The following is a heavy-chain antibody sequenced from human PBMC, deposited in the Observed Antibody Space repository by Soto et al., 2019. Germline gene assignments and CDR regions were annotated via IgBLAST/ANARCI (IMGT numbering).Heavy chain of an antibody. Sequence: EVQLEESGGGLVQPGGSLRLSCAASGFTLSMYWMTLVRQSPGRGLEWVANIKQDGSKKSYLDSVRGRFTISRDNVRNSLYLQMESLRAEHTALYYCARDVSPGSSSLYLDAFDIWGQATMVIVSS. CDR3: ARDVSPGSSSLYLDAFDI. CDR2: IKQDGSKK. D-gene: IGHD6-13*01. V-gene: IGHV3-7*05. CDR1: GFTLSMYW. J-gene: IGHJ3*02.